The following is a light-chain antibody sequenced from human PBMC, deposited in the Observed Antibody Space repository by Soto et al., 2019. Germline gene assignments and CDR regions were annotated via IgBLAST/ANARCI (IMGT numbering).Light chain of an antibody. CDR2: WAS. CDR3: QQYYNSPWT. V-gene: IGKV4-1*01. J-gene: IGKJ1*01. Sequence: DIVMTQSPDSLAVSLGERATINCKSSQSVLYSSNNENYLSWYQQKPGQPPKLLIYWASTRESGVPHRFSGSGSGTDFTLTISSLQAEDVAIYYCQQYYNSPWTFGQGTKVDIK. CDR1: QSVLYSSNNENY.